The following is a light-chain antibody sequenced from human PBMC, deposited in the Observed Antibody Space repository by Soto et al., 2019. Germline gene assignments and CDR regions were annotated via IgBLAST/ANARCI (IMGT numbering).Light chain of an antibody. Sequence: EIVLTQSPGTLSLSPGERATLSCRASQSVSSSYLAWYQQKPGQAPRLLIYGASSRATGIPDRFSGSGSGTDFTXTISRLEPEDFAVYYCQQYGSSPQTFGQGTKVEIK. CDR1: QSVSSSY. V-gene: IGKV3-20*01. CDR3: QQYGSSPQT. J-gene: IGKJ1*01. CDR2: GAS.